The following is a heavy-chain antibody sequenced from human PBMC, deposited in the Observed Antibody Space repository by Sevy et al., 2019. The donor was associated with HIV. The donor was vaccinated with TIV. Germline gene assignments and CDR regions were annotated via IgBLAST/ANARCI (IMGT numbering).Heavy chain of an antibody. Sequence: GGSLRLSCSASGFTFRSYAMNWVRQAPGKGLEWVSAITGNGGSTYYADSVKGRFTISRDNSKSTLYLQMNSLRAEDTALYNCAKDLAYESSSYHDYWGQGTLVTVSS. D-gene: IGHD3-22*01. CDR1: GFTFRSYA. V-gene: IGHV3-23*01. J-gene: IGHJ4*02. CDR3: AKDLAYESSSYHDY. CDR2: ITGNGGST.